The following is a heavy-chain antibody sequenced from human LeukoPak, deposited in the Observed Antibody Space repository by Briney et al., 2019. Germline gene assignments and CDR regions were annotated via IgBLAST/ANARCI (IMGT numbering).Heavy chain of an antibody. D-gene: IGHD4-17*01. V-gene: IGHV5-51*01. CDR2: IYPGDSDT. CDR3: ASPSPDDYGDCDLGY. Sequence: GESLKISCKGSGYSFTSYWIGWVRQMPGKGLEWMGIIYPGDSDTRYSPSFQGQVTISADKSISTAYLQWSSLKASDTAMYYCASPSPDDYGDCDLGYWGQGTLVTVSS. CDR1: GYSFTSYW. J-gene: IGHJ4*02.